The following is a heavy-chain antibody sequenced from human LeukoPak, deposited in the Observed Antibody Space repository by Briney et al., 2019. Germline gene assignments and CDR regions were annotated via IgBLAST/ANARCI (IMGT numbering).Heavy chain of an antibody. V-gene: IGHV4-59*01. D-gene: IGHD3-3*01. CDR3: ARGHYDFWSGGKYYYYYMDA. Sequence: SETLSLTCTVSGGSISSYYWSWIRQPPGKGLEWIGYIYYSGSTNYNPSLKSRVTISVDTSKNQFSLKLSSVTAADTAVYYCARGHYDFWSGGKYYYYYMDAWGKGTTVTVSS. J-gene: IGHJ6*03. CDR1: GGSISSYY. CDR2: IYYSGST.